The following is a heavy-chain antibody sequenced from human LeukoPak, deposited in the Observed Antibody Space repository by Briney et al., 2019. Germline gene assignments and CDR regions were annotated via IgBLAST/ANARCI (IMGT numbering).Heavy chain of an antibody. D-gene: IGHD6-19*01. Sequence: PGGSLRLSCAASGFTFSSYWMHWVRQAPGKGLVWVSRINTDGSYTSYADSVKGRFTVSRDNAKSSLFLQMNSLRDEDTAVYYCATSSIALAGTVDYWGQGTLVTVSS. J-gene: IGHJ4*02. V-gene: IGHV3-74*01. CDR1: GFTFSSYW. CDR2: INTDGSYT. CDR3: ATSSIALAGTVDY.